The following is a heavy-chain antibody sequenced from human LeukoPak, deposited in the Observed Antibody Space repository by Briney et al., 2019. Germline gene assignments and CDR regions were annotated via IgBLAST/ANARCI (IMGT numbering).Heavy chain of an antibody. J-gene: IGHJ4*02. V-gene: IGHV3-53*01. CDR2: DYTAGHT. D-gene: IGHD2-21*02. CDR1: GFTVSSNY. CDR3: ARGFLPYCGGDCFSYNLDY. Sequence: PRGSLRLSCAVSGFTVSSNYMTWVRQAPGKGLEWVSVDYTAGHTYYADSVKGRFTISRDNSKNTLYLQMNSLRAEDTAMYYRARGFLPYCGGDCFSYNLDYWGQGTLVTVAS.